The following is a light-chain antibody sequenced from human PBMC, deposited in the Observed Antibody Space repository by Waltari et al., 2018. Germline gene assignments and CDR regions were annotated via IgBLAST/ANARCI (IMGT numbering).Light chain of an antibody. Sequence: EMVLTQSPGTLSLSPGERAYTSGRASQPVRTPYLPWYQQKPGQAPTLLIYGASSRATGIPDRFRGSGSGTDFSLNISSLEPEDFAVYYCQKYDISPLTFGGGTKVEIK. V-gene: IGKV3-20*01. CDR3: QKYDISPLT. CDR2: GAS. J-gene: IGKJ4*01. CDR1: QPVRTPY.